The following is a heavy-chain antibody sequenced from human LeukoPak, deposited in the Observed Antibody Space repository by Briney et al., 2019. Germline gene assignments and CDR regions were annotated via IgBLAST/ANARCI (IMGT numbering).Heavy chain of an antibody. J-gene: IGHJ4*02. V-gene: IGHV4-39*07. D-gene: IGHD6-19*01. CDR1: GGSISSGTYY. Sequence: SETLSLNCTVSGGSISSGTYYWGWIRQPPGKGLEWIASIYYSGTTYYSPSLKSRVTMSVDSSKNQFSLNLSSVTAADTATYFCATSSGNYWLFDYWGQGALVTVSS. CDR2: IYYSGTT. CDR3: ATSSGNYWLFDY.